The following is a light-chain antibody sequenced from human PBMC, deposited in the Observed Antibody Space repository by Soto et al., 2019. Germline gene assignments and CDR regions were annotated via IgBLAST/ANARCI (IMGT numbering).Light chain of an antibody. CDR3: CSFAGSSTS. Sequence: QSALTQPASVSGSPGQSITISCTGTSSDVGTYKPVSWYQQYPGKAPKVIIYDDTKRPSGVSSRFSGSKSGNTAFLTISGLQAEDEADYYCCSFAGSSTSFGGGTKLTVL. V-gene: IGLV2-23*01. J-gene: IGLJ3*02. CDR1: SSDVGTYKP. CDR2: DDT.